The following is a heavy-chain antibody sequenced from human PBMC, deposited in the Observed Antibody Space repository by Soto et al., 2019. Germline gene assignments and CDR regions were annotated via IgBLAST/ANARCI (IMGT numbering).Heavy chain of an antibody. J-gene: IGHJ4*02. D-gene: IGHD3-10*01. CDR2: MYYSGST. CDR1: GGSISSSSYY. V-gene: IGHV4-39*01. Sequence: QLQLQESGPGLVKPSETLSLTCTVSGGSISSSSYYWGWIRQPPGKGLEWIGSMYYSGSTYYNPSLKTRTTLPVDTSKHQFSLKLSSVTAADTSVYYFATLWFGESPYWGQGTLVTVSS. CDR3: ATLWFGESPY.